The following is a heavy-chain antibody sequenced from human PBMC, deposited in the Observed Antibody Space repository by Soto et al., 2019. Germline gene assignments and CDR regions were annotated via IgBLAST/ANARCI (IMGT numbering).Heavy chain of an antibody. CDR3: ARVSQQPYYYYGMDV. Sequence: QVQLVESGGGVVQPGRSLRLSCAASGFTFSSYGMHWVRQAPGKGLEWVAVIWYDGSNKYYADSVKGRFTISRDNSKNTLYPQMNSLRAEDTAVYYCARVSQQPYYYYGMDVWGQGTTVTVSS. D-gene: IGHD6-13*01. V-gene: IGHV3-33*01. CDR1: GFTFSSYG. J-gene: IGHJ6*02. CDR2: IWYDGSNK.